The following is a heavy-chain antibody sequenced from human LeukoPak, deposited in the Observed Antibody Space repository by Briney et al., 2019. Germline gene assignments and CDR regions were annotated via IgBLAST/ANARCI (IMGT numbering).Heavy chain of an antibody. D-gene: IGHD5-18*01. CDR3: ARGPHVDTAMVIYRVSYYFDY. V-gene: IGHV3-7*01. Sequence: QPGGSLRLSCAASGFTVSSNYMSWVRQAPGKGLEWVANIKQDGSEKYYVDSVKGRFTISRDNAKNSLYLQMDSLRAEDTAVYYCARGPHVDTAMVIYRVSYYFDYWGQGTLVTVSS. CDR2: IKQDGSEK. CDR1: GFTVSSNY. J-gene: IGHJ4*02.